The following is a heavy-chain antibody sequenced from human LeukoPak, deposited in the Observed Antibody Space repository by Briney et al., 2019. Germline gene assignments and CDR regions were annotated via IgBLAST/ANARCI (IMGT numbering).Heavy chain of an antibody. V-gene: IGHV1-18*01. Sequence: ASVKVSCKASGYTFTSYGISWVRQAPGQGLEWMGWISAYNGNTNYAQKLQGRVTMTTGTSTSTAYMELRSLRSDDTAVYYCARWRYFDWLVINYYGMDVWGQGTTVTVSS. CDR2: ISAYNGNT. J-gene: IGHJ6*02. D-gene: IGHD3-9*01. CDR1: GYTFTSYG. CDR3: ARWRYFDWLVINYYGMDV.